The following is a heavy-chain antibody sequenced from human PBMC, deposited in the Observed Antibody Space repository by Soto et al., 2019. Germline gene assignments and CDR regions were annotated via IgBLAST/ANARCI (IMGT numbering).Heavy chain of an antibody. Sequence: SGGSLRLSCAVSGFTFSSYWMTWVRQAPGKGLEWVANIKPDGSTKYYVDSVKGRFTISRDNSKNTLYLQMNSLRAEDTAVYYCAKGQSDFWSGYSFYWGQGTLVPVSS. J-gene: IGHJ4*02. D-gene: IGHD3-3*01. CDR3: AKGQSDFWSGYSFY. CDR2: IKPDGSTK. CDR1: GFTFSSYW. V-gene: IGHV3-7*03.